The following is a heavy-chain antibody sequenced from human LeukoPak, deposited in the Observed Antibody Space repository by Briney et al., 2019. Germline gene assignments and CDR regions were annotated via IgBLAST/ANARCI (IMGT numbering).Heavy chain of an antibody. J-gene: IGHJ4*02. V-gene: IGHV3-7*01. Sequence: GGSLRLSCAVSGSTSSRNFMSWVRQTPEKGLEWVANIDQDGSEKNYVDSVKGRFTISRDNAKNSLFLQMNSLRAEDAAIYYCASGAGWESGYWGQGTLVTVSS. CDR2: IDQDGSEK. CDR1: GSTSSRNF. D-gene: IGHD1-26*01. CDR3: ASGAGWESGY.